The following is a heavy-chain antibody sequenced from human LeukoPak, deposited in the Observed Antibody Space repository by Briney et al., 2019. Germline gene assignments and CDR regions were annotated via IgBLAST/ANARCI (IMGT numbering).Heavy chain of an antibody. Sequence: GGSLRLSCAASGFTFSSYSMNWVRQAPGKGLEWVSSISSSSYIYYADSVKGRFTISRDNAKNSLYLQMNSLRAEDTAVYYCARGAYYDFWSGYSSSYYMDVWGKGTTVTVSS. CDR3: ARGAYYDFWSGYSSSYYMDV. D-gene: IGHD3-3*01. V-gene: IGHV3-21*01. J-gene: IGHJ6*03. CDR1: GFTFSSYS. CDR2: ISSSSYI.